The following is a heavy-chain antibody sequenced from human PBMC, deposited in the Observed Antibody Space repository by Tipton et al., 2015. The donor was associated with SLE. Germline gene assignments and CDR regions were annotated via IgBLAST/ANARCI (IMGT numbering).Heavy chain of an antibody. J-gene: IGHJ4*02. CDR2: ISWNSGSI. CDR3: VKDLDYDYIWGLDH. CDR1: GFTFDDYA. V-gene: IGHV3-9*01. Sequence: SLRLSCAAAGFTFDDYAMHWVRQVPGKGLEWVSGISWNSGSIGYADSVRGRFTISRDNAKYSLSLQMNSLRVEDTAFYYCVKDLDYDYIWGLDHWGQGALVTVSS. D-gene: IGHD3-16*01.